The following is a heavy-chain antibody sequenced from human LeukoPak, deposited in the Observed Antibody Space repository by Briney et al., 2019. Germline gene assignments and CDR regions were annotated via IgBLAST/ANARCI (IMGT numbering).Heavy chain of an antibody. D-gene: IGHD2-2*02. J-gene: IGHJ6*03. CDR1: GFTFSSYG. Sequence: GGSLRLSCAASGFTFSSYGMHWVRQAPGKGLEWVAFIRYDGSNKYYGDSVKGRFTISRDNSKDTLYLQMNSLRAEDTAVYYCAKGARPNCSSTSCYTSYYYYMDVWGKGTTVTVSS. V-gene: IGHV3-30*02. CDR3: AKGARPNCSSTSCYTSYYYYMDV. CDR2: IRYDGSNK.